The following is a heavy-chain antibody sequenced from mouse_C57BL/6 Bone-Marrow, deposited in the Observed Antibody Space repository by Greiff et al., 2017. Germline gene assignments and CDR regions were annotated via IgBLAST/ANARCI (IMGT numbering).Heavy chain of an antibody. CDR1: VFTINDDY. J-gene: IGHJ1*03. Sequence: VQLQQSGAELVRPGASVKLSCTASVFTINDDYMHWVKQRPEQGLEWIGWIDPDNGDTEYASKFQGKATMTVDTSSTTASLQLSSLTSEDTAVYDCTTGNSTVVYGGGDWDIDVWGTGTTVTVSS. CDR2: IDPDNGDT. V-gene: IGHV14-4*01. CDR3: TTGNSTVVYGGGDWDIDV. D-gene: IGHD1-1*01.